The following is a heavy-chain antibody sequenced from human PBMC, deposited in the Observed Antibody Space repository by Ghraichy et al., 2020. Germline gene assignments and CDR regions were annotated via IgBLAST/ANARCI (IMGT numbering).Heavy chain of an antibody. CDR2: INPNSGGT. CDR1: GYTFTGYY. D-gene: IGHD3-3*01. Sequence: ASVKVSCKASGYTFTGYYMHWVRQAPGQGLEWMGWINPNSGGTNYAQKFQGWVTMTRDTSISTAYMELSRLRSDDTAVYYCAIAYGGTYYDFWSGYYCMDVWGQGTTVTVSS. J-gene: IGHJ6*02. CDR3: AIAYGGTYYDFWSGYYCMDV. V-gene: IGHV1-2*04.